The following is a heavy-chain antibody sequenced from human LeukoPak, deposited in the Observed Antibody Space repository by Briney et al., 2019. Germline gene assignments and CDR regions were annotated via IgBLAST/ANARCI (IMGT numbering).Heavy chain of an antibody. J-gene: IGHJ4*02. CDR3: ATDRAWIQLDY. D-gene: IGHD5-18*01. V-gene: IGHV1-24*01. CDR2: FDPEDGET. Sequence: GASVKVSCKVSGYTLTELLMHWVPQAPGKGREWRGGFDPEDGETIYAQKFQGRVTMTEDTSTDTAYRELSSLRSEDTAVYYCATDRAWIQLDYWGQGTLVTVSS. CDR1: GYTLTELL.